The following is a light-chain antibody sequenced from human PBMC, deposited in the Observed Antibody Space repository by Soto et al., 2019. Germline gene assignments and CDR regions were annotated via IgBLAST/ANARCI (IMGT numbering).Light chain of an antibody. CDR2: DVS. J-gene: IGLJ1*01. CDR1: SSDVGGYNY. V-gene: IGLV2-14*03. Sequence: QSALTQPASVSGSPGQSITISCTGTSSDVGGYNYVSWYQQNPGKAPKLVIFDVSHRPSGVSNRFSGSKSGNTASLTISGLRAEDEADYYCSSYPSSTLGYVFGAGTKLTVL. CDR3: SSYPSSTLGYV.